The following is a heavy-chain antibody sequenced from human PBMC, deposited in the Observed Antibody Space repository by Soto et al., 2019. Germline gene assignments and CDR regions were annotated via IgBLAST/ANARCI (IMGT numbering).Heavy chain of an antibody. V-gene: IGHV4-34*01. Sequence: PSETLSLTCAVYGGSFSGYYWSWIRQPPGKGLEWIGEINHSGSTNYNPSLKSRVTISVDTSKNQFSLKLSSVTAADTVVYYCARDRFCSGGSCYSGLQFVDYWGQGTLVTVSS. J-gene: IGHJ4*02. D-gene: IGHD2-15*01. CDR3: ARDRFCSGGSCYSGLQFVDY. CDR2: INHSGST. CDR1: GGSFSGYY.